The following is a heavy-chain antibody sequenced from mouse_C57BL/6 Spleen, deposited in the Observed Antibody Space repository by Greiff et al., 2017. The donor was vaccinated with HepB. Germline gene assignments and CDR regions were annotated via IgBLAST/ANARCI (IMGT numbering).Heavy chain of an antibody. V-gene: IGHV1-64*01. D-gene: IGHD1-1*01. Sequence: QVQLQQSGAELVKPGASVKLSCKASGYTFTSYWLHWVKQRPGQGLEWIGMIHPNSGSTNYNEKFKSKATLTVDKSSSTAYMQLSSLTSEDSAVYYCARDYGSSYETYWGQGTLVTVSA. CDR1: GYTFTSYW. CDR2: IHPNSGST. J-gene: IGHJ3*01. CDR3: ARDYGSSYETY.